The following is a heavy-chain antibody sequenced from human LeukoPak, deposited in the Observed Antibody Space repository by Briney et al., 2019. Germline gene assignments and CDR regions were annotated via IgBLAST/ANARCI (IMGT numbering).Heavy chain of an antibody. CDR2: MKPDGIET. D-gene: IGHD6-13*01. CDR3: AGLLQAALVGLGC. V-gene: IGHV3-7*01. Sequence: PGESLRLSCVASGFSFNTNWMSWVRQAPRKGLEWVAMMKPDGIETHYVDSVRGRSIISRNNAEKSLYLQMNSLRADDTAVYYCAGLLQAALVGLGCWGQGTLVTVSS. J-gene: IGHJ4*02. CDR1: GFSFNTNW.